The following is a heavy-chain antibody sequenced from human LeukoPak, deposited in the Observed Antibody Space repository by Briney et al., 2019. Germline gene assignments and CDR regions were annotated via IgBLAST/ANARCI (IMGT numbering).Heavy chain of an antibody. CDR3: ARDGGYSYGSTYYYYYMDV. CDR2: ISFVGSNK. CDR1: GFTFSSYA. J-gene: IGHJ6*03. V-gene: IGHV3-30*01. D-gene: IGHD5-18*01. Sequence: GGSLRLSCAASGFTFSSYAMHWVRQAPGKGLEWVAVISFVGSNKYYADSVKGRFTISRDNSKHTLYLQMNSLRAEDTAVYYCARDGGYSYGSTYYYYYMDVWGKGTTVTVSS.